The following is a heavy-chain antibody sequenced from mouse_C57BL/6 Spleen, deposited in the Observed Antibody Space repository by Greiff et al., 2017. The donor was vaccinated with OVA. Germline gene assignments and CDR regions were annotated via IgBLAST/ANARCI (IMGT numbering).Heavy chain of an antibody. CDR1: GYTFTSSG. J-gene: IGHJ2*01. CDR3: ARREGGFDY. Sequence: QVQLQQSGAELARPGASVKLSCKASGYTFTSSGISWVKQRTGQGLEWIGEIYPRSGNTYYNEKFKGKATLTADKSSSTAYMELRSLTSEDSAVYFCARREGGFDYWGQGTTLTVSS. CDR2: IYPRSGNT. V-gene: IGHV1-81*01.